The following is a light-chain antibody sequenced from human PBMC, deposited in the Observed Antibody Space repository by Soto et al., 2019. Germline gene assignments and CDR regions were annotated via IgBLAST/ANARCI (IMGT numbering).Light chain of an antibody. V-gene: IGLV6-57*02. J-gene: IGLJ2*01. CDR3: QYHDSTSVV. CDR1: GGSIASNY. CDR2: EDN. Sequence: KFMLTQPPSVSESPGKTVTISCTGSGGSIASNYVQWHQQRPGSAPTTVIYEDNNRPSAGPARCSGAIDSSSNSASLIICGLKADDEAYYCCQYHDSTSVVFGRGTKLTVL.